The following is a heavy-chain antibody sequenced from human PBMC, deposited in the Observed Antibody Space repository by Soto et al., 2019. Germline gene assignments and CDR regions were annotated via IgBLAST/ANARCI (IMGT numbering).Heavy chain of an antibody. V-gene: IGHV3-30*03. J-gene: IGHJ4*02. CDR1: GFTFSSFG. CDR3: ATGLKQQYYFDY. Sequence: QVQLMESGGGVVQPGRSLRLSCAASGFTFSSFGMHWVRQAPGKGLEWVAVASYDGSNKYYADSVKGRFTISRDNSKNTLYLQMNSLRAEDTAMYYCATGLKQQYYFDYWGQGTLVTVSS. D-gene: IGHD6-13*01. CDR2: ASYDGSNK.